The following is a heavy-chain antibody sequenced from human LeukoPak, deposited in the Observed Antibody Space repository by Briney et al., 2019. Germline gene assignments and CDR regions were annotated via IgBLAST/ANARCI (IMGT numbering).Heavy chain of an antibody. V-gene: IGHV3-7*02. CDR2: IKADGREP. J-gene: IGHJ4*02. CDR3: AKGGHVDY. Sequence: GGSLRLSCAASGFSFSTYWMTWVRQAPGKGLEWMANIKADGREPYYVDSVKGRFTITRDNAQNSLYLQVNSLRVEDTAVYYCAKGGHVDYCGQGALVTASS. CDR1: GFSFSTYW.